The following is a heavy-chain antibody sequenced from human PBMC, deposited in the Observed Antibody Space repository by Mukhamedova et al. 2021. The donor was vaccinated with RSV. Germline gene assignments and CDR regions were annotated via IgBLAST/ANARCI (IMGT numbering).Heavy chain of an antibody. J-gene: IGHJ4*02. CDR2: IRYAESEK. D-gene: IGHD5-18*01. V-gene: IGHV3-30*02. Sequence: GLEWVAFIRYAESEKEYADTVKGRFTISRDNSKNTLYLEMNSLRAEDTAIYYCAKDRAKNSHGYVPSDFWGQGALVTVSS. CDR3: AKDRAKNSHGYVPSDF.